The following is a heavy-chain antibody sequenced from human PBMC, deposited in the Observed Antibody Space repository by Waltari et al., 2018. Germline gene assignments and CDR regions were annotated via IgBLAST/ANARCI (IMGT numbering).Heavy chain of an antibody. CDR3: ARGVGSLYSWFDP. V-gene: IGHV4-31*03. Sequence: QVQLQESGPGLVQPSQTLSLTCTVSGGSIGSGGYFWSWIRQPPGKGLEWIGYIYYTGSSFYNPSLTSRVTISVDTSKKQFSLKLRSVTAADTAIYYCARGVGSLYSWFDPWGQGALVTVSS. CDR1: GGSIGSGGYF. J-gene: IGHJ5*02. CDR2: IYYTGSS. D-gene: IGHD2-15*01.